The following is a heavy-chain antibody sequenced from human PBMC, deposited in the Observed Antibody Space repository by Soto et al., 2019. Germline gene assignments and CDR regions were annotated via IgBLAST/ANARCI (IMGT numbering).Heavy chain of an antibody. V-gene: IGHV3-30-3*01. Sequence: GGSLRLSCAASGFTFRSYAMHWVRLAPGKGLEWVAVISYDGSNKYYADSVKGRFTISRDNSKNTLFLQMNSLGGEDTAVYHCARDRTMGTTFYTSCYFESWGQGTRVTVSS. D-gene: IGHD3-10*01. CDR2: ISYDGSNK. CDR3: ARDRTMGTTFYTSCYFES. J-gene: IGHJ4*02. CDR1: GFTFRSYA.